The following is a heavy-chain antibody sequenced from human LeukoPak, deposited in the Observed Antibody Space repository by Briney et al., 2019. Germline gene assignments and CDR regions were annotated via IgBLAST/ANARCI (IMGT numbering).Heavy chain of an antibody. CDR3: ARDHHYYDSSGYPSD. CDR1: GFTFSSYR. V-gene: IGHV3-21*01. Sequence: GGSLRLSCAASGFTFSSYRMTWVRQAPGKGLEWVSSISSSSSYIYYADSVKGRFTISRDNAKNSLYLQMNSLRAEDTAVYYCARDHHYYDSSGYPSDWGQGTLVTVSS. CDR2: ISSSSSYI. D-gene: IGHD3-22*01. J-gene: IGHJ4*02.